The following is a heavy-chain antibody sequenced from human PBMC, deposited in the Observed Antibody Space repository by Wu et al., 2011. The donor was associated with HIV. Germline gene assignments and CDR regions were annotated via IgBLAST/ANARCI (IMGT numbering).Heavy chain of an antibody. D-gene: IGHD3-10*01. CDR2: ISAYNGNT. V-gene: IGHV1-18*01. CDR1: GYTSTSYD. CDR3: ARVDSPDYGSGSWNGMDV. J-gene: IGHJ6*02. Sequence: QVQLVQSGAEVKKPGASVKVSCKASGYTSTSYDISWVRQAPGQGLEWMGWISAYNGNTNYVQKLQGRVTMITDTSTSTAYMELRSLRSDDTAVYYCARVDSPDYGSGSWNGMDVWGQGATVTVSS.